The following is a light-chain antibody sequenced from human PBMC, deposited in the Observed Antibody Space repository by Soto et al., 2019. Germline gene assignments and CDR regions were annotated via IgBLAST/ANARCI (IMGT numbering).Light chain of an antibody. CDR2: WAS. J-gene: IGKJ2*01. CDR3: QQYYSSPLT. Sequence: DIVMTQSPDSLAVSLGERATINCKSSQSVLYSSNNKNYLAWYQQKPGQSPKMLISWASTRDSGVPDRFSGSGSGTDFTLTISSLQAEDVAVYYCQQYYSSPLTFGQGTKLEI. CDR1: QSVLYSSNNKNY. V-gene: IGKV4-1*01.